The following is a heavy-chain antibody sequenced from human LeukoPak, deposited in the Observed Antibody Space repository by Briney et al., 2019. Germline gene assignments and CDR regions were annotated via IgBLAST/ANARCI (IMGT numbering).Heavy chain of an antibody. Sequence: SETLSLTCTVSGGSISSYYWSWIRQPAGKGLEWSGRIYTSGSTNYNPSLKSRVTMSVDTSKNQSSLKLSSVTAADTAVYYCASESYEEDCSSTSCRPSGYYYYYMDVWGKGTTVTVSS. CDR3: ASESYEEDCSSTSCRPSGYYYYYMDV. V-gene: IGHV4-4*07. CDR1: GGSISSYY. CDR2: IYTSGST. D-gene: IGHD2-2*01. J-gene: IGHJ6*03.